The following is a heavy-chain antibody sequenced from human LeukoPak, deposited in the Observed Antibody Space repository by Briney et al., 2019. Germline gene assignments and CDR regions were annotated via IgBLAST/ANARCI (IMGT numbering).Heavy chain of an antibody. V-gene: IGHV3-30*02. J-gene: IGHJ4*02. D-gene: IGHD6-19*01. Sequence: GGSLRLSCAASGFTFSSYGMHWVRQAPGKGLEWVAFIRYDGSNKYYADSVKGRFTISRDNSKNTLYLQMNSLRAEDTAVYYCAKDPEMYSSGWYGDYWGQGTLVTVSS. CDR2: IRYDGSNK. CDR3: AKDPEMYSSGWYGDY. CDR1: GFTFSSYG.